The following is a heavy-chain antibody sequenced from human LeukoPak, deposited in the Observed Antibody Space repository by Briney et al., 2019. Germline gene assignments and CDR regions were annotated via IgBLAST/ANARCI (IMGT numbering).Heavy chain of an antibody. CDR1: GGSISSGDYY. V-gene: IGHV4-30-4*01. D-gene: IGHD3-22*01. Sequence: PSETLSLTCTVSGGSISSGDYYWSWIRQPPGKGLEWIGYIYYSGSTYYNPSLKSRVTISVDTTNNQFSLKLSSVPAADTAVYFCAIYERSGYYYDYWGQGTLVTVSS. CDR3: AIYERSGYYYDY. CDR2: IYYSGST. J-gene: IGHJ4*02.